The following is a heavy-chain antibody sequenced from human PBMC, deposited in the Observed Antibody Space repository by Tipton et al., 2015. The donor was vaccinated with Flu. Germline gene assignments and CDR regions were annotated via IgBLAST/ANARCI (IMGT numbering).Heavy chain of an antibody. CDR2: MYHTGSS. Sequence: TLSLTCAVSGDSISSDFYWAWIRQFPGKGLEWIAYMYHTGSSNYNPSLKSRVTISEDTSKSQLSLKVDSVTAADTAIYYCAISGDGYAFDYRGQGILVTVSS. CDR1: GDSISSDFY. V-gene: IGHV4-59*01. CDR3: AISGDGYAFDY. D-gene: IGHD5-24*01. J-gene: IGHJ4*02.